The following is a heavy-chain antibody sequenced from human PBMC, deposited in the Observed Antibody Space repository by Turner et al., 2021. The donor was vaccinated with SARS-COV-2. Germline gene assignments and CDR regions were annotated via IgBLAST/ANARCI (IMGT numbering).Heavy chain of an antibody. CDR3: AGGYYESSSFSFYYLYNMYV. Sequence: QVQLVQSGAEVKKPGSSVKVSCKATGGTFSSYAISWVRQAPVQGLEWMGGIIPRFGTANYARRFQGRVTITADKSTSTAFMELTSLTSDYTAVYYCAGGYYESSSFSFYYLYNMYVWGQGTTVTVS. D-gene: IGHD3-22*01. J-gene: IGHJ6*02. CDR2: IIPRFGTA. CDR1: GGTFSSYA. V-gene: IGHV1-69*06.